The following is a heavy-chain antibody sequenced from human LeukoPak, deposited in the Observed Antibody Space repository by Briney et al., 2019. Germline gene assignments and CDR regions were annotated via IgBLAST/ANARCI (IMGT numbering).Heavy chain of an antibody. V-gene: IGHV4-39*01. CDR3: SRSHAHGGLYFYYYMDV. CDR1: GGSISSRSDY. D-gene: IGHD4-23*01. CDR2: LDSRGST. J-gene: IGHJ6*03. Sequence: SETLSLTCTVSGGSISSRSDYWGWLRQTPGKGLEWIGNLDSRGSTYYNPSLKSRVPISVGTSKNQFSLNLRFVTAADTAIYFCSRSHAHGGLYFYYYMDVWGKGTTVTVSS.